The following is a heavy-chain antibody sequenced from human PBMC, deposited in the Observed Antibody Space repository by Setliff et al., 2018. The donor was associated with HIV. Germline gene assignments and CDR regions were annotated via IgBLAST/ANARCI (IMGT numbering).Heavy chain of an antibody. CDR3: AREGAAAGLGLDY. CDR2: INAGNGNT. D-gene: IGHD6-13*01. CDR1: GYTFISYA. J-gene: IGHJ4*02. Sequence: VASVKVSCKASGYTFISYAMHWVRQAPGQRLEWMGWINAGNGNTKYSQEFQGRVTITKDTSASTAYMELSSLRSEDMAVYYCAREGAAAGLGLDYWGQGTLVTVSS. V-gene: IGHV1-3*03.